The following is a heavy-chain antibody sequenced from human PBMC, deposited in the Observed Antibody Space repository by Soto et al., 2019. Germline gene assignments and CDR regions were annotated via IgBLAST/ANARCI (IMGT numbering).Heavy chain of an antibody. CDR3: ASTRGVVPAANWFDP. CDR2: IIPIFGTA. Sequence: ASVKVSCKXSGGTFSSYAISWVRQAPGQGLEWMGGIIPIFGTANYAQKFQGRVTITADESTSTAYMELSTLRSEDTAVYYCASTRGVVPAANWFDPWGQGTLVTVSS. D-gene: IGHD2-2*01. V-gene: IGHV1-69*13. J-gene: IGHJ5*02. CDR1: GGTFSSYA.